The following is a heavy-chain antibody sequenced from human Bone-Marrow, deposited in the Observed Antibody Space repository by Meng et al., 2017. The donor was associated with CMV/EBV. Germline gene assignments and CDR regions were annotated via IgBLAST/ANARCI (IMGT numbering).Heavy chain of an antibody. CDR2: IYSGGGTT. D-gene: IGHD1-14*01. J-gene: IGHJ4*02. CDR3: AKLQVTELFDS. Sequence: SCKASGGTFSSYAMSWVRQAPGKGPECVSVIYSGGGTTFYADSVKGRFTISRDNSKNTLYLQMSSLRAEDTAVYYCAKLQVTELFDSWGQGALVTGSS. V-gene: IGHV3-23*03. CDR1: GGTFSSYA.